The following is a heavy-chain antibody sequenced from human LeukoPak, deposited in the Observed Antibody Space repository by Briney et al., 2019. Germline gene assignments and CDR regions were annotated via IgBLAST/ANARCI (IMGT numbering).Heavy chain of an antibody. Sequence: PGGSLRLSCAASGFTFGDYYMSWIRQAPGKGLEWVSYISSSGSTIYYADSVKGRFTISRDNAKNSLYLQMNSLRAEDTAVYYCARGNPTGRSGYYYVGYWGQGTLVTVSS. J-gene: IGHJ4*02. CDR2: ISSSGSTI. CDR3: ARGNPTGRSGYYYVGY. D-gene: IGHD3-22*01. V-gene: IGHV3-11*01. CDR1: GFTFGDYY.